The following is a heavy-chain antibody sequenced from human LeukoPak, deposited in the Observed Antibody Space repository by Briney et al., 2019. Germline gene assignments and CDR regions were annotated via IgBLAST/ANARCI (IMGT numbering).Heavy chain of an antibody. Sequence: GGSLRLSCAASGFTFSSYWVSWVRQAPGKGLEWVANMPPDGNEKYYVDSVKGRVTISRDKAKDSLYLQMKRLRAEDTAVYFCARSPSSGTAIGYWGQGTLVTVSS. J-gene: IGHJ4*02. CDR3: ARSPSSGTAIGY. CDR2: MPPDGNEK. V-gene: IGHV3-7*01. CDR1: GFTFSSYW. D-gene: IGHD1-1*01.